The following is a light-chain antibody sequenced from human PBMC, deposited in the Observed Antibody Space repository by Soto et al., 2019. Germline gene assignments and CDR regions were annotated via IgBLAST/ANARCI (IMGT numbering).Light chain of an antibody. Sequence: DIQMTQSPSSLSASVGDRVTITCRASQGISNYLAWYQQKPGKVPKLLIYAASTLQSGVPSRFSGSGSGTVFTPTIRTLNPEDVATNYCKKYNRPPNFLGRGTKLEIK. CDR1: QGISNY. CDR3: KKYNRPPNF. V-gene: IGKV1-27*01. CDR2: AAS. J-gene: IGKJ2*01.